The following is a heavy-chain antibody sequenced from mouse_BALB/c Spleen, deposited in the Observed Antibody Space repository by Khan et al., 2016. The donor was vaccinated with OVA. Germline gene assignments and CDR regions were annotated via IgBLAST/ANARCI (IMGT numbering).Heavy chain of an antibody. J-gene: IGHJ3*01. CDR1: GYTFTTYT. D-gene: IGHD2-14*01. CDR3: VREGAYYRSDGWFAY. V-gene: IGHV1-4*01. Sequence: QLQESGAELARPGASVKMSCKASGYTFTTYTIHWVKQRPGQGLDWIGYIIPSNDYTNYNQKSKDRATLTADKSSSTAYMQLSSLTSEDSAVYYCVREGAYYRSDGWFAYWGQGTLVTVSA. CDR2: IIPSNDYT.